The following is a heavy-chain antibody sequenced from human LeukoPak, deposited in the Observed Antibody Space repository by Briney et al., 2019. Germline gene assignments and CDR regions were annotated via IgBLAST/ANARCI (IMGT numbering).Heavy chain of an antibody. CDR2: IYTSGST. Sequence: SETLSLTCTVSGGSISSYYWSWIRQPPGKGLEWIGRIYTSGSTNYNPSLKSRVTMSVDTSKNQFSLKLSSVTAADTAVYYCARGPTEYYDFWSGYSWFDPWGQGTLVTVSS. CDR1: GGSISSYY. D-gene: IGHD3-3*01. CDR3: ARGPTEYYDFWSGYSWFDP. V-gene: IGHV4-4*07. J-gene: IGHJ5*02.